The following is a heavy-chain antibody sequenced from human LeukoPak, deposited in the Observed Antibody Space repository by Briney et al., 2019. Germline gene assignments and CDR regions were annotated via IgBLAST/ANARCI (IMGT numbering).Heavy chain of an antibody. J-gene: IGHJ6*03. CDR3: TRDLMVVAAYYYYYMDV. V-gene: IGHV3-49*04. CDR2: IRSKAYGGTT. Sequence: GGSLRLSCTASGFTFGDYAMSWVRQAPGKGLEWVGFIRSKAYGGTTEYAASVKCRFTISRDDSKSIAYLQMNSLKTEDTAVYYCTRDLMVVAAYYYYYMDVWGKGTTVTISS. CDR1: GFTFGDYA. D-gene: IGHD2-15*01.